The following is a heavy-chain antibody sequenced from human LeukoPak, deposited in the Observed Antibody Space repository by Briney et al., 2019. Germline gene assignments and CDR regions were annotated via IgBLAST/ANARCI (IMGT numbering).Heavy chain of an antibody. J-gene: IGHJ3*02. CDR3: ARDRPCGGDRYPLAFDI. Sequence: SETLSLTCTVSGGSISSYYWSWIRQPPGKGLEWIGYIYYSGSTNYNPSLQSRVTIPVDTSKNQFSLKLSSVTAADTAVYYFARDRPCGGDRYPLAFDIWGQGTMGTVSS. V-gene: IGHV4-59*01. CDR1: GGSISSYY. CDR2: IYYSGST. D-gene: IGHD2-21*02.